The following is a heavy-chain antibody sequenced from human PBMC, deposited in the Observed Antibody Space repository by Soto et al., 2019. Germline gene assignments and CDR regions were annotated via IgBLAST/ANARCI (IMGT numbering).Heavy chain of an antibody. Sequence: PSETLSLTCTLSGGSISSYYWSWIRQPPGKGLEWIGYIYYSGTTKYNPSLKSRVTISVDTSKNQVSLKLSSVTAADTAVYYCARTNSYGLVGAFDIWGQGTMVTVSS. CDR3: ARTNSYGLVGAFDI. CDR2: IYYSGTT. CDR1: GGSISSYY. J-gene: IGHJ3*02. V-gene: IGHV4-59*01. D-gene: IGHD5-18*01.